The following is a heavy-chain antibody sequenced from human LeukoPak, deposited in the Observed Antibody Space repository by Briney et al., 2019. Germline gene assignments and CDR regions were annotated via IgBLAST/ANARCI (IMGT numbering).Heavy chain of an antibody. CDR2: IYYSGST. Sequence: PSETLSLTCTVSGGSISSYYWSRIRQPPGKGLEWIGYIYYSGSTNYNPSLKSRVTISVDTSKNQFSLKLSSVTAADTAVYYCARHAVTTLDYWGQGTLVTVSS. J-gene: IGHJ4*02. V-gene: IGHV4-59*08. CDR1: GGSISSYY. CDR3: ARHAVTTLDY. D-gene: IGHD4-17*01.